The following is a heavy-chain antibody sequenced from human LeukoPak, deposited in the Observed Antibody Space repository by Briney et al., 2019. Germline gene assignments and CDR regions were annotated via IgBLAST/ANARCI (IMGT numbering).Heavy chain of an antibody. Sequence: GGSLRLSCAASGFTFSTYGMHWVRQAPGKGLEWVAVVSYDGSNKYYADSVKGRFTISRDNSKNTLYLQMNSLRAEDTAVYYCAKDWGNWGYGYYFDHWGQETLVTVSS. CDR1: GFTFSTYG. CDR2: VSYDGSNK. CDR3: AKDWGNWGYGYYFDH. V-gene: IGHV3-30*18. D-gene: IGHD7-27*01. J-gene: IGHJ4*02.